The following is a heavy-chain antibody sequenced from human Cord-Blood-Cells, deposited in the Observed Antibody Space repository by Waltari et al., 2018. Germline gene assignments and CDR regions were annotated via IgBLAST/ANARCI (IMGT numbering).Heavy chain of an antibody. D-gene: IGHD2-2*01. Sequence: QMQLVQSGPEVKKPGTSVKVSCKASGFPFTSSAVQWVRQARGQRLEWIGWIVVGSGNTNYAQKFQERVTITRDMSTSTAYMELSSLRSEDTAVYYCAAVGICSSTSCYHHYFDYWGQGTLVTVSS. V-gene: IGHV1-58*01. CDR2: IVVGSGNT. CDR1: GFPFTSSA. J-gene: IGHJ4*02. CDR3: AAVGICSSTSCYHHYFDY.